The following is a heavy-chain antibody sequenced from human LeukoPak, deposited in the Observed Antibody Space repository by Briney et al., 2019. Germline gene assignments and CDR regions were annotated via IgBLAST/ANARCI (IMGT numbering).Heavy chain of an antibody. Sequence: PGRSLRLSCAASGFTFSSYGMHWVRQAPGKGLEWVAVIWYDGSNKYYADSVKGRFTISRDNSKNTLYLQMNSLRAEDTAVYYCARGDIAMRPKLDYWGQGTLVTVSS. CDR2: IWYDGSNK. CDR1: GFTFSSYG. CDR3: ARGDIAMRPKLDY. D-gene: IGHD5-18*01. J-gene: IGHJ4*02. V-gene: IGHV3-33*01.